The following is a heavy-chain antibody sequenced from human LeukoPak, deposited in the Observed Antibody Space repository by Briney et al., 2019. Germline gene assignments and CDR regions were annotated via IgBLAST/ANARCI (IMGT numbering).Heavy chain of an antibody. V-gene: IGHV4-34*01. CDR2: INHSGST. J-gene: IGHJ4*02. Sequence: SETLSLTCAVYGGSFSGYYWSWIRQPPGKGLEWIGEINHSGSTNYNPSLKSRVTISVDTSKNQFSLKLSSVTAADTAVYYCARRGRYGPKFDYWGQGTLVTVSS. CDR3: ARRGRYGPKFDY. CDR1: GGSFSGYY. D-gene: IGHD3-10*01.